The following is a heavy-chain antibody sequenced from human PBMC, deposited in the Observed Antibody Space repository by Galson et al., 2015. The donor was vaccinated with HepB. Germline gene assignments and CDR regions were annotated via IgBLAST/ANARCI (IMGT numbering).Heavy chain of an antibody. CDR1: GGTFSSYT. V-gene: IGHV1-69*02. CDR2: IIPILGIA. CDR3: ARVVRGVPREYYMDV. J-gene: IGHJ6*03. Sequence: SVKVSCKASGGTFSSYTISWVRQAPGQGLEWMGRIIPILGIANYAQKFQGRVTITADKSTSTAYMELSSLKASDTAMYYCARVVRGVPREYYMDVWGKGTTVTVSS. D-gene: IGHD3-10*01.